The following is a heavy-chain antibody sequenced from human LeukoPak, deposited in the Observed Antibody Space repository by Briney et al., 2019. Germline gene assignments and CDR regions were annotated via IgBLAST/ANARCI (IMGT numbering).Heavy chain of an antibody. D-gene: IGHD5-12*01. Sequence: KPSETLSLTCTVSGGSISSSSYFWAWIRQPPGKGLEWIASVHYSGSTFYSPPLKSRVTMSTDSSKDQFSLTLTSVTAADTAVYFCASVSRGAYGAYENSFDIWGQGTMVTVSS. CDR3: ASVSRGAYGAYENSFDI. CDR2: VHYSGST. V-gene: IGHV4-39*07. CDR1: GGSISSSSYF. J-gene: IGHJ3*02.